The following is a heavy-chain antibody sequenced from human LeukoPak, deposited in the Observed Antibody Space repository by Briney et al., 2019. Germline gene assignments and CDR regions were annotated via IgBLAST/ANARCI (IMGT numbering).Heavy chain of an antibody. V-gene: IGHV3-23*01. D-gene: IGHD5-12*01. CDR3: TTADSGTFDY. CDR2: ISDSGGST. J-gene: IGHJ4*02. CDR1: GFTFSTYV. Sequence: PGGSLRLSCAASGFTFSTYVMNWVRQAPGKGLEWVSTISDSGGSTYYADSVKGRFTISRDNSKSTLYLQMNSLKTEDTAVYYCTTADSGTFDYWGQGTLVTVSS.